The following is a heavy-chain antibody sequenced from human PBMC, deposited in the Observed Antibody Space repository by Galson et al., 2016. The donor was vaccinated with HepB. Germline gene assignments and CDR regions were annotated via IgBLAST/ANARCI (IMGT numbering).Heavy chain of an antibody. CDR2: IKLDGSEK. Sequence: SLRLSCAASGFTFSSSGMSWVRQAPGKGLEWVANIKLDGSEKFYVDSVKGRFTISRDNAKNSLYLQMNNLRAEDTAVYYCARRNRLDYWGQGTQVTVSS. D-gene: IGHD1-14*01. CDR1: GFTFSSSG. J-gene: IGHJ4*02. CDR3: ARRNRLDY. V-gene: IGHV3-7*03.